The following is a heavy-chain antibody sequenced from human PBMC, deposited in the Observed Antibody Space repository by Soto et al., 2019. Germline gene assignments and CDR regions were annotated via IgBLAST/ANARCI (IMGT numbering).Heavy chain of an antibody. CDR3: AISQDRGGRTTFIY. V-gene: IGHV3-9*01. Sequence: PGGSLRLSCAVSGFTIDDNAMHWVWQAPEKGLEWVSGINWKSDIGYADSVKGRFTISRDNAENSLYLQMNSLRAEDTALYYCAISQDRGGRTTFIYWGQGTQVTVS. D-gene: IGHD3-16*01. CDR1: GFTIDDNA. J-gene: IGHJ4*02. CDR2: INWKSDI.